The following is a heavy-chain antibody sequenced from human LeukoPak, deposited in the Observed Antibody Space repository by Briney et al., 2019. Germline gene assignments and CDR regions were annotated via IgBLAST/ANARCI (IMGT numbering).Heavy chain of an antibody. J-gene: IGHJ4*02. V-gene: IGHV4-31*03. CDR3: ARGGNRFGGFYFDY. Sequence: PSQTLSLTCTVSADSLSSGGHYWARIRQLPGKGLESIGFIHHSGSSRHNPSLKDRVAISVDASRKQFALRLSSVTAADTAIYYCARGGNRFGGFYFDYWGQGIQVIVSS. CDR1: ADSLSSGGHY. D-gene: IGHD3-10*01. CDR2: IHHSGSS.